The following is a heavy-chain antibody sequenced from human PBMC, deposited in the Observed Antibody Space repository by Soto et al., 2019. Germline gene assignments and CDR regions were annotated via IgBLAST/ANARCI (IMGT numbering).Heavy chain of an antibody. V-gene: IGHV1-69*05. CDR1: GGTFSSYA. D-gene: IGHD6-19*01. Sequence: QVQLVQSGAEVKKPGSSVKVSCKASGGTFSSYAISWVRQAPGQGLEWMGGIIPIFGTANYAQKFQGRVTTTTDESTSTAYMELSSLRSEDTAVYYCARGKGYSSGWYVSAALDPWGQGTLVTVSS. J-gene: IGHJ5*02. CDR3: ARGKGYSSGWYVSAALDP. CDR2: IIPIFGTA.